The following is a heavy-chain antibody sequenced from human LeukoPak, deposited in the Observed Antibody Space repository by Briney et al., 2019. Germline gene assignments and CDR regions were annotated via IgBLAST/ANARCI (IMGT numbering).Heavy chain of an antibody. CDR1: GGSISSGGYS. D-gene: IGHD3-10*01. J-gene: IGHJ3*02. V-gene: IGHV4-30-4*07. CDR3: ARAYYYGSGSYYNGAFDI. CDR2: IYYSGST. Sequence: SETLSLTCAVSGGSISSGGYSWSWIRQPPGKGLEWIGYIYYSGSTYYNPSLKSRVTISVDTSKNQFSLKLSSVTAADTAVYYCARAYYYGSGSYYNGAFDIWGQGTMVTVSS.